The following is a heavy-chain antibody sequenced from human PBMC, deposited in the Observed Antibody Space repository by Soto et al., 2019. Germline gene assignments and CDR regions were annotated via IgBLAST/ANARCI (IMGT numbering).Heavy chain of an antibody. CDR1: GGSFIGYY. V-gene: IGHV4-34*01. J-gene: IGHJ4*02. CDR2: INHSGST. CDR3: ARDITIFGVVIRGYGY. Sequence: SETLSLTCAVYGGSFIGYYWSWIGQPPGKGLEGIGEINHSGSTNYNPYLKSRVTIPVDTSKNQFSLKLSSVTAADTAVYYCARDITIFGVVIRGYGYWGQGTLVTVSS. D-gene: IGHD3-3*01.